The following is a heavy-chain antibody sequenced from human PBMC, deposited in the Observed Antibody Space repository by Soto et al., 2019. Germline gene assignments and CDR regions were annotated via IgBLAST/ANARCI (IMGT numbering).Heavy chain of an antibody. D-gene: IGHD1-26*01. J-gene: IGHJ4*02. CDR1: GGSISSYY. CDR2: IYYTGSP. Sequence: QVQLQESGPGLVKPSETLSLTCTVSGGSISSYYWSWIRQPPGKGLEWIAYIYYTGSPNYNPSLRSRVTLSVDTYKNQFSLKLNSVTPADTAVYSCERGMGSPDYWGQGTLVTVSS. V-gene: IGHV4-59*01. CDR3: ERGMGSPDY.